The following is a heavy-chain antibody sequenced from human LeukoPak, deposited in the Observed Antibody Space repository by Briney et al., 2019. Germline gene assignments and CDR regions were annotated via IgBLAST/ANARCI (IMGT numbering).Heavy chain of an antibody. V-gene: IGHV4-30-4*01. J-gene: IGHJ4*02. CDR1: GGSISSVDHY. Sequence: SQTLSLTCTVSGGSISSVDHYWSWIRQSPGKGLEWIGYIYYSGRTYYNPSLKSRLIISVDTSKNQFSLKLTSVTAADTAVYYCARADRYSSGWFTFDYWGQGTLVTVSS. D-gene: IGHD6-19*01. CDR2: IYYSGRT. CDR3: ARADRYSSGWFTFDY.